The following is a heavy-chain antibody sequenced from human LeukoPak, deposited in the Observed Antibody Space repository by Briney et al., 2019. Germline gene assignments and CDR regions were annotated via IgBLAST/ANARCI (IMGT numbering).Heavy chain of an antibody. D-gene: IGHD1-26*01. V-gene: IGHV4-38-2*02. CDR3: ARGKSRGSHIDY. CDR1: GYSISSGYY. CDR2: FYDSGNT. Sequence: SETRSLTCTVSGYSISSGYYWGWIRQPPGKGLEWIGSFYDSGNTYYNPSLKSRVTISVDTSKNQFSLKVRSVTAADTAVYFCARGKSRGSHIDYWGQGTLVTVSS. J-gene: IGHJ4*02.